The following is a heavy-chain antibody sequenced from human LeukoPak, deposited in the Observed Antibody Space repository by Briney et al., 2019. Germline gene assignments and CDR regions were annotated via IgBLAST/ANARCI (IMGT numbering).Heavy chain of an antibody. CDR1: GFTFSSYE. J-gene: IGHJ4*02. Sequence: QPGGSLRLSCAASGFTFSSYEMNWVRQAPGKGLEWVSYISSSGSTIYYADSVKGRFTISRDNAKNSLYLQMNSLRAEDTAVYYCARLAFSTITIDYWGQGTLVTVSS. V-gene: IGHV3-48*03. D-gene: IGHD1-26*01. CDR3: ARLAFSTITIDY. CDR2: ISSSGSTI.